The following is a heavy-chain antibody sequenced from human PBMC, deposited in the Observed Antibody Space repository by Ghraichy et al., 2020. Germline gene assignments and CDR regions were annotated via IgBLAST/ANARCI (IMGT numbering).Heavy chain of an antibody. D-gene: IGHD4-17*01. CDR1: GGSFSGYY. CDR2: INHSGST. Sequence: SETLSLTCAVYGGSFSGYYWSWIRQPPGKGLEWIGEINHSGSTNYNPSLKSRVTISVDTSKNQFSLKLSSVTAADTAVYYCARHPIYRYPHGLRRGWFDPWGQGTLVTVSS. CDR3: ARHPIYRYPHGLRRGWFDP. V-gene: IGHV4-34*01. J-gene: IGHJ5*02.